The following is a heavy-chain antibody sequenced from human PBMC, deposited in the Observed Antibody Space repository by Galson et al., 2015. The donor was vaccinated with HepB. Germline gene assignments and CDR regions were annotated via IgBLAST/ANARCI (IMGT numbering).Heavy chain of an antibody. CDR1: GYTFSTHS. D-gene: IGHD2-15*01. J-gene: IGHJ5*02. V-gene: IGHV1-18*01. Sequence: SVKVSCKASGYTFSTHSITWVRQAPGQGLESMGWIIPYNSTTNYARRIQGRVTMTTDTFTSTAYMELRSLRSDDTAMYYCARGARAVVVVGTQNNRFDPWVQGTLVTVSS. CDR3: ARGARAVVVVGTQNNRFDP. CDR2: IIPYNSTT.